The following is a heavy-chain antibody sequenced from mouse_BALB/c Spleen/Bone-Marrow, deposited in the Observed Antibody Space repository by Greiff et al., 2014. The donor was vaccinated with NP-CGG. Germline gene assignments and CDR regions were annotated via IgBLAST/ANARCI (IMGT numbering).Heavy chain of an antibody. J-gene: IGHJ3*01. V-gene: IGHV1-5*01. Sequence: VQLQQSGTVLARPGASLRMSCKASGYIFTNYWINWIKQRPGQGLEWIGAIYPGNNDAKYSQKFKAKAKVTAVTSTSTADMELSSLTNEDSAVYYGARNWDWVFAFWGQGTLVTVSA. D-gene: IGHD4-1*01. CDR1: GYIFTNYW. CDR3: ARNWDWVFAF. CDR2: IYPGNNDA.